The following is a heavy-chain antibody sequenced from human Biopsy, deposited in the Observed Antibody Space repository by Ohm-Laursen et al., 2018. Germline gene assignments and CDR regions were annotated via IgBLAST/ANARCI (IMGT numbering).Heavy chain of an antibody. V-gene: IGHV4-59*01. CDR3: ARVEAGTYDALDI. CDR2: IYYSGGT. Sequence: TLSLTWRVSGGSMTGYEWSWIRLAPGKGLEWIGYIYYSGGTKYNPSLASRVTFSVDMSKSQFSLKLYSVTAADTAVYYCARVEAGTYDALDIWGQGTTVTVSS. CDR1: GGSMTGYE. J-gene: IGHJ3*02. D-gene: IGHD1-26*01.